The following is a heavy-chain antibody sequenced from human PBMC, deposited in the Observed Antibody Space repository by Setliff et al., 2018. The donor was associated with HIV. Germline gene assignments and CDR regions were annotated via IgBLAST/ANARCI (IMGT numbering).Heavy chain of an antibody. D-gene: IGHD2-15*01. CDR1: GYTFTSYY. Sequence: AQVKVSCKASGYTFTSYYMHWVRQAPGQGLEWMGIINPSGGSTSYAQKFQGRVTMTRDTSTSTVYIELSSLRSEDTAVYYCARAGVVVAATSYYYGMDVWGQGTTVTVSS. J-gene: IGHJ6*02. V-gene: IGHV1-46*01. CDR3: ARAGVVVAATSYYYGMDV. CDR2: INPSGGST.